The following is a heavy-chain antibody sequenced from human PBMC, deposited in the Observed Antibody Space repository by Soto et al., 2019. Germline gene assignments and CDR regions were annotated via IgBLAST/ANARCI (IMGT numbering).Heavy chain of an antibody. D-gene: IGHD1-1*01. CDR2: ISGSGGST. V-gene: IGHV3-23*01. J-gene: IGHJ6*02. CDR3: AKDQWNCLHGMDV. CDR1: GFTFSTHA. Sequence: WLSMRLPGAPDGFTFSTHAMSWVSQAQGKGLEWVSAISGSGGSTYYADSVKGRFSISRDNSKTPLYMQMNSMRAADPAVYDCAKDQWNCLHGMDVWGQGTTFAVSS.